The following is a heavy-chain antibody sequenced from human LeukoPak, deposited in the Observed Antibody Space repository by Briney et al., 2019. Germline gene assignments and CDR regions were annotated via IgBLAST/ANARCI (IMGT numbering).Heavy chain of an antibody. D-gene: IGHD5-18*01. CDR3: ARGYSYGYSDYYYMDV. V-gene: IGHV1-69*13. Sequence: ASVKVSCKASGGTFSSYAISWVRQAPGQGLEWMGGIIPIFGTANYAQKFQGRVTITADESTSTAYMELSSLRSEDTAVYYCARGYSYGYSDYYYMDVWGKGTTVTVSS. J-gene: IGHJ6*03. CDR2: IIPIFGTA. CDR1: GGTFSSYA.